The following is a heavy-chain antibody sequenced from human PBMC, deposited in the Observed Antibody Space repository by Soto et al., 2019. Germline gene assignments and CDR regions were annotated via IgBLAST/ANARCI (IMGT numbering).Heavy chain of an antibody. V-gene: IGHV1-2*02. CDR1: GYTFTGYY. Sequence: GASVKVSCKASGYTFTGYYMHWVRQAPGQGLEWMGWINPNSGGTNYAQKFQGRVTMTRDTSISTAYMELSRLRSDDTALYYCARSTLTGYYNPSDYWGQGTLGTVSS. CDR3: ARSTLTGYYNPSDY. D-gene: IGHD3-9*01. J-gene: IGHJ4*02. CDR2: INPNSGGT.